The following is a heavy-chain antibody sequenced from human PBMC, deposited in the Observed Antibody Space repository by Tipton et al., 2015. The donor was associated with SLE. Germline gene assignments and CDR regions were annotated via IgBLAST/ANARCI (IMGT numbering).Heavy chain of an antibody. J-gene: IGHJ6*03. D-gene: IGHD4-17*01. CDR2: IYYSGST. V-gene: IGHV4-61*02. CDR3: AREGATVTRNYYYYMDV. CDR1: GGSISSGSYY. Sequence: TLSLTCTVSGGSISSGSYYWSWIRQPAGKGLEWIGRIYYSGSTYYNPSLKSRVTISVDTSKNQFSLKLSSVTAADTAVYYCAREGATVTRNYYYYMDVWGKGTTVTVSS.